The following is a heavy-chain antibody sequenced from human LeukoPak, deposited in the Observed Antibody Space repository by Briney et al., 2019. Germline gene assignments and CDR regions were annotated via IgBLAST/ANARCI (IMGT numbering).Heavy chain of an antibody. V-gene: IGHV3-66*04. J-gene: IGHJ4*02. D-gene: IGHD2-8*01. CDR2: IYSGGNT. Sequence: GGSLRLSCAASGFSVSSNHMSWVRQAPGKGLEGVSVIYSGGNTHYSDSVKGRFTISRDNSKNTLYLQMNTLRAEDTAVYYCARRTNDFDYWGQGTLVTVSS. CDR1: GFSVSSNH. CDR3: ARRTNDFDY.